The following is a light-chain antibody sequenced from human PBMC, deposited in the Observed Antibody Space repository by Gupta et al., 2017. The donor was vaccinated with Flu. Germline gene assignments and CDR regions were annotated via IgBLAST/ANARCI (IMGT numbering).Light chain of an antibody. CDR3: HQTFATPQT. Sequence: DIQMTQSPPSLSASVGERVIVTCRASQSVGTYLNWYQHKPGQAPSLLIYLASSLHSGVSSRFSGSGSGTEFTLTISSLQPDDFATYFCHQTFATPQTFGPGTKVYIK. CDR1: QSVGTY. V-gene: IGKV1-39*01. CDR2: LAS. J-gene: IGKJ1*01.